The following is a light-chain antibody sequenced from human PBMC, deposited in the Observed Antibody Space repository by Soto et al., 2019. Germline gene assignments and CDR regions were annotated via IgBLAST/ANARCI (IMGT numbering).Light chain of an antibody. CDR1: SSDVGGYNY. V-gene: IGLV2-14*01. Sequence: QSVLTQPASVSGSPGQSITISCTGTSSDVGGYNYVSWYQQHPGKAPKLMIYDVSNRPSGVSNRFSGSKSGNTASLTISGLQAEDEAEYYCSSYTSSSNSRVLGGGTQLTVL. J-gene: IGLJ2*01. CDR2: DVS. CDR3: SSYTSSSNSRV.